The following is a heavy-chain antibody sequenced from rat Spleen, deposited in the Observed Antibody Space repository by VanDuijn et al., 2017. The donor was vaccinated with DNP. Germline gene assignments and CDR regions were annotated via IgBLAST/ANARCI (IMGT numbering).Heavy chain of an antibody. CDR3: ARPDY. CDR2: ISYDGSST. J-gene: IGHJ2*01. Sequence: EVQLVESGGGLVQPGRSLKLSCAASGFTFNNYYMAWVRQAPKKGLEWVATISYDGSSTYYRDSVKGRFTMSRDNAKSTLYLQMDSLRSEDTATYYCARPDYWGQGVMVTVSS. V-gene: IGHV5-7*01. CDR1: GFTFNNYY.